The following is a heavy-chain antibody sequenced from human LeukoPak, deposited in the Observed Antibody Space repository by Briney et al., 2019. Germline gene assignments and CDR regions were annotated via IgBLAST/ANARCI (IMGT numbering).Heavy chain of an antibody. V-gene: IGHV4-59*02. Sequence: SETLSLTCSVSGGSVSSYYWHWIRQPPGEGLEWIGSFYHSGGTHYNPSLKSPVTVSLDTSRNQFSLKLTSVTAADTAVYYCARGKGTGPYWRGLFEYWGQGTPVTVSS. D-gene: IGHD2-8*02. CDR3: ARGKGTGPYWRGLFEY. CDR2: FYHSGGT. CDR1: GGSVSSYY. J-gene: IGHJ4*02.